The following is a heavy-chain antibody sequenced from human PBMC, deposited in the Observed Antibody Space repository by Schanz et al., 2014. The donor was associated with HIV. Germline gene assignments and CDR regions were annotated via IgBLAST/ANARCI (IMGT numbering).Heavy chain of an antibody. J-gene: IGHJ6*02. CDR2: IVPIFGTT. CDR1: GGTFRTYA. CDR3: TRAYCGADCSRFYYYGTDV. D-gene: IGHD2-21*02. Sequence: QVQLVQSGAEVKKPGSSVKVSCKTLGGTFRTYAVSWVRQAPGQGLEWMGGIVPIFGTTNYAQRFQGRVSITAAESTSTAYMELSGLRSEDTAVYYCTRAYCGADCSRFYYYGTDVWGQGTTVTVSS. V-gene: IGHV1-69*01.